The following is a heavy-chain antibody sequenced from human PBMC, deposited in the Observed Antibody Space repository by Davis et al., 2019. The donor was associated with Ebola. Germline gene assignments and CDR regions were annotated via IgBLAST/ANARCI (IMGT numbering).Heavy chain of an antibody. CDR2: IKTKSDEGIL. J-gene: IGHJ4*02. V-gene: IGHV3-15*07. Sequence: PGGSLRLSCGAFGFSFSNAWMNWVRLVPGKGLEWVGRIKTKSDEGILDYAAPVKGRFIMSRDDARNTMSLHMNSLKTEDTGIYYCTTDEGGSRFWGQGSLVIVSS. CDR3: TTDEGGSRF. CDR1: GFSFSNAW. D-gene: IGHD3-22*01.